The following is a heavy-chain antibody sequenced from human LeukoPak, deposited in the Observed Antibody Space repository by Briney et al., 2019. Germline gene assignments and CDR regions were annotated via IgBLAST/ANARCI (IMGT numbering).Heavy chain of an antibody. CDR3: ARETGDSRYEFDFRY. D-gene: IGHD5-12*01. Sequence: GGSLRLSYAASGFTVGSNYMSWVRQAPGKGLEWVSVIYSGGSTYYADSVKGRFTISRDNSKNTLYLQMNSLRAEDTAVYYCARETGDSRYEFDFRYCGQGPLVTVSS. CDR2: IYSGGST. CDR1: GFTVGSNY. J-gene: IGHJ1*01. V-gene: IGHV3-53*01.